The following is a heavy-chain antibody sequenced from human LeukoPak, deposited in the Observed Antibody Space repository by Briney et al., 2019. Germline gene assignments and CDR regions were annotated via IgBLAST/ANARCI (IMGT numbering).Heavy chain of an antibody. D-gene: IGHD4-23*01. CDR2: IYYAGGA. CDR1: GGSISSADYY. Sequence: PSETLSLTCTVSGGSISSADYYWAWIRQPPGERLEWIGSIYYAGGAYYNPSLQSRVIMSVDTSKNQFSLDLNSVTAPDTAVYYCARTVGTHRFDYGGQGILVTVSS. CDR3: ARTVGTHRFDY. J-gene: IGHJ4*02. V-gene: IGHV4-39*01.